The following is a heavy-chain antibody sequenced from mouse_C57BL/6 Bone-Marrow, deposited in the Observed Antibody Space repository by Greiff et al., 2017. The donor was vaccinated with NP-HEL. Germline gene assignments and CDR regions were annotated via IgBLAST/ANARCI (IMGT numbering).Heavy chain of an antibody. CDR2: IWTGGGT. V-gene: IGHV2-9-1*01. CDR3: ARKGIYDGYHWYFDV. D-gene: IGHD2-3*01. CDR1: GFSLTSYA. Sequence: VKVIESGPGLVAPSQSLSITCTVSGFSLTSYAISWVRQPPGKGLEWLGVIWTGGGTNYNSALKSRLSISKDNSKSQVFLKMNSLQTDDTARYYCARKGIYDGYHWYFDVWGTGTTVTVSS. J-gene: IGHJ1*03.